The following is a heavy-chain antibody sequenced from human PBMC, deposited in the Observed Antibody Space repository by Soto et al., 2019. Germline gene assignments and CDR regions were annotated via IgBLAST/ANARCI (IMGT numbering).Heavy chain of an antibody. J-gene: IGHJ6*02. Sequence: QVQLVQSGAEVKKPGSSVKVSCKASGGTFSSYAINWVRQAPGQGLEWMGGIIPIFGTADYAQKFQGRVTTTADESTSTAYMGLSSLRSEDTAGYYCASRITEPPNYYYGMDVWGQGTTVTVSS. CDR3: ASRITEPPNYYYGMDV. D-gene: IGHD1-20*01. CDR2: IIPIFGTA. V-gene: IGHV1-69*12. CDR1: GGTFSSYA.